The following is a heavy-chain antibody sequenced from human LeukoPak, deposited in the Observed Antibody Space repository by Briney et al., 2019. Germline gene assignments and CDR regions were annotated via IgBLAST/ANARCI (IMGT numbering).Heavy chain of an antibody. CDR1: GFTFSSYA. CDR2: ISGSGGST. D-gene: IGHD6-19*01. V-gene: IGHV3-23*01. J-gene: IGHJ3*02. Sequence: AGGSLRLSCAASGFTFSSYAMSWVRQAPGKGLEWVSAISGSGGSTYYADSVKGRFTISRDNSKNTLYLQMNSLRAEDTAVYYCTKVAVVGDAFDIWGQGTMVTVSS. CDR3: TKVAVVGDAFDI.